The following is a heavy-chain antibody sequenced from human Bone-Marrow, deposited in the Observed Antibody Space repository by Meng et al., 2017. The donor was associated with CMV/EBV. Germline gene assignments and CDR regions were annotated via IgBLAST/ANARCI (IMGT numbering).Heavy chain of an antibody. CDR3: ARVEGVWLELRRSVWFDP. D-gene: IGHD1-7*01. Sequence: SFSGYYCSWIRQPPGKGLEWIGEINHSGSTNYNPSLKSRVTISVDTSKNQFSLKLSSVTAADTAVYYCARVEGVWLELRRSVWFDPWGQGTLVTVSS. CDR2: INHSGST. CDR1: SFSGYY. V-gene: IGHV4-34*01. J-gene: IGHJ5*02.